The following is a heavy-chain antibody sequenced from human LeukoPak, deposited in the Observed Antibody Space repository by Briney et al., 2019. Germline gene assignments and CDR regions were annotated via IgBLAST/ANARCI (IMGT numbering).Heavy chain of an antibody. CDR1: GFTFNDYA. J-gene: IGHJ4*02. CDR3: ARAPYRSGWYYFDF. Sequence: SGGSLRLSCAASGFTFNDYAMHWVRQAPGRGLEWVALISYDGNNRYYADSVKGRFTISRDNSKNTLYLHMNSLRGEDTAIYSCARAPYRSGWYYFDFWGQGTLVTVSS. V-gene: IGHV3-30-3*01. D-gene: IGHD6-19*01. CDR2: ISYDGNNR.